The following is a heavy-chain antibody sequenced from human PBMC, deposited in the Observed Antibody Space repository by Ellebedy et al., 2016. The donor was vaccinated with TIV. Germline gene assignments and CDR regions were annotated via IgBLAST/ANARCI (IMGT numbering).Heavy chain of an antibody. CDR3: AKDGIVVRYYYDSKCSYFDY. V-gene: IGHV3-21*04. Sequence: GESLKISCAASGFTFSSYSMNWVRQAPGKGLEWVSSISSSSGYIYYADSVKGRFTISRDTSKNTLSLQMNSLRAEDTAVYYCAKDGIVVRYYYDSKCSYFDYWGQGTLVTVSS. CDR2: ISSSSGYI. J-gene: IGHJ4*02. CDR1: GFTFSSYS. D-gene: IGHD3-22*01.